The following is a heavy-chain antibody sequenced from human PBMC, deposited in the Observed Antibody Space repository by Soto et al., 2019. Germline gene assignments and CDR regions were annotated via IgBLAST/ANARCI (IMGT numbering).Heavy chain of an antibody. CDR1: GFSFSLYG. V-gene: IGHV3-33*01. CDR3: PRDQGGSVAYLDV. CDR2: IRYDGSDK. D-gene: IGHD5-12*01. Sequence: QVNLVESGGGVVPPGTSLRLSCAASGFSFSLYGMHWVRQAPGKGLEWVAFIRYDGSDKQYADTVKGRCAVSRDNLENTLALQIDNLSADDTATYYCPRDQGGSVAYLDVWGQGTLVTVSS. J-gene: IGHJ4*02.